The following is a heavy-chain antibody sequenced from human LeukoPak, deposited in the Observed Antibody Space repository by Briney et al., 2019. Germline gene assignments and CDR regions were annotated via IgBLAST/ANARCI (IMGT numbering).Heavy chain of an antibody. D-gene: IGHD4-17*01. CDR3: AKDCGDYNNRAFDI. Sequence: GGSLRLSCAASGFTFSSYGMHWVRQAPGKGLEWVAFIRYDGSNKYYADSVKGRFTISRDNSKNTLYLQMNSLRAEDTAVYYCAKDCGDYNNRAFDIWGQGTMVTVSS. CDR2: IRYDGSNK. J-gene: IGHJ3*02. V-gene: IGHV3-30*02. CDR1: GFTFSSYG.